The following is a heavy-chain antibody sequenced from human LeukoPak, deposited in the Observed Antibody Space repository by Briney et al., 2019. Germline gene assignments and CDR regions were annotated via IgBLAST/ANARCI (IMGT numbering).Heavy chain of an antibody. Sequence: ASVKVSCKASGYTFTSYDINWVRQATGQGLEWMGWMNPNSGNTGYAQKFQGRVTMTRNTSISTAYMELSSLRSEDTAVYYCARVYNPRKLLWFGELLYYFDYWGQGTLVTVSS. CDR1: GYTFTSYD. J-gene: IGHJ4*02. D-gene: IGHD3-10*01. V-gene: IGHV1-8*01. CDR3: ARVYNPRKLLWFGELLYYFDY. CDR2: MNPNSGNT.